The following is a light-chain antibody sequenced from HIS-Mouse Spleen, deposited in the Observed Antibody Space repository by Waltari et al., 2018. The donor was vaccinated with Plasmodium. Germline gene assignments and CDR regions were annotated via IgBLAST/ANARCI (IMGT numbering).Light chain of an antibody. CDR2: AAS. J-gene: IGKJ1*01. CDR1: QDNSSW. Sequence: DLHMTQSPSSVFASVVDRVNITCRASQDNSSWLAWYPQKPRKAPKLLIYAASSLQSGGPSRFSGGGSGTDFTLTISSLQPEDFATYYCQQANSFPWTFGQGTKVEIK. V-gene: IGKV1-12*01. CDR3: QQANSFPWT.